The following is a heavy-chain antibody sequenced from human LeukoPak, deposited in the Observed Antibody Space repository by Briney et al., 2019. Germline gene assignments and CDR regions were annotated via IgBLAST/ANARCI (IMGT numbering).Heavy chain of an antibody. J-gene: IGHJ4*02. CDR1: GFTFSSYS. V-gene: IGHV3-21*01. D-gene: IGHD3-3*01. Sequence: GGSLRLSCAASGFTFSSYSMNWVRQAPGKGLEWVSSISSSSSYIYYADSVKGRFTITRDNAKNSLYLQMNSLRAEDTAVYYCARGTSSVLRFLEWRPSGYYFDYWGQGTLVTVSS. CDR2: ISSSSSYI. CDR3: ARGTSSVLRFLEWRPSGYYFDY.